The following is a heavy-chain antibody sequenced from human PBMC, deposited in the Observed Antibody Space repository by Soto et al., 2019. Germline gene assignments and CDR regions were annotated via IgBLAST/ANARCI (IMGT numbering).Heavy chain of an antibody. D-gene: IGHD6-19*01. J-gene: IGHJ4*02. Sequence: SETLSLTSTVSGCSISSYHWSWIRQPPGKGLEWIGYIYYSGSTNYNPSLKSRVTISVDTSKNQFSLKLSSVTAADTAVYYCARHVDSSGWYPNVDYWGQGTLVTVSS. CDR2: IYYSGST. V-gene: IGHV4-59*08. CDR1: GCSISSYH. CDR3: ARHVDSSGWYPNVDY.